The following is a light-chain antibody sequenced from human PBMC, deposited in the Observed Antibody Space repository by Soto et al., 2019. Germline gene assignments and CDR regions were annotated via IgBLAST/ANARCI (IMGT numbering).Light chain of an antibody. V-gene: IGLV2-14*03. CDR1: SSDVGGYNY. J-gene: IGLJ1*01. Sequence: QSALTQPASVSGSPGQSITISCTGTSSDVGGYNYVFWYQHPPGKAPKLMIYDVTNRPSGVSNRFSGSKSGNTASLTSSGLQAEDEADYYCTSYTSSSTYVFGTGTKLTVL. CDR2: DVT. CDR3: TSYTSSSTYV.